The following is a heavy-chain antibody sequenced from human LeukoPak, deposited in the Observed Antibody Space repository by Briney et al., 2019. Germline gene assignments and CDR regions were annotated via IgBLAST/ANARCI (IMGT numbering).Heavy chain of an antibody. CDR2: ISSNGGST. J-gene: IGHJ6*02. CDR1: GLTFSSYS. D-gene: IGHD5-24*01. V-gene: IGHV3-64*01. Sequence: PGGSLRLSCAASGLTFSSYSMNWVRQAPGKGLEYVSAISSNGGSTYYANSVKGRFTISRDNSKNTLYLQMGSLRAEDTAVYYCARVSQLSSVYYGMDVWGQGTTVTVSS. CDR3: ARVSQLSSVYYGMDV.